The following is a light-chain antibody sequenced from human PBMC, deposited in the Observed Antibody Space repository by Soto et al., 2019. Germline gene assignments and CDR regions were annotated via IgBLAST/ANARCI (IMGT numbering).Light chain of an antibody. CDR3: QPYNSYLIT. V-gene: IGKV1-5*03. Sequence: DIQMTQSPSTLSASVGDRVTITCRASESISNFLAWYQQKPGKAPNLLIYKASSLESGVPSRFSGSGSGTEFTLTISSLQPDDFATYYCQPYNSYLITFGQGTRLEIK. CDR1: ESISNF. J-gene: IGKJ5*01. CDR2: KAS.